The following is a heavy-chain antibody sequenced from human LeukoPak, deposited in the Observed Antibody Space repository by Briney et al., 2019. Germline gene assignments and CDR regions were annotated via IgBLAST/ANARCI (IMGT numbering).Heavy chain of an antibody. CDR1: GGSISSYY. Sequence: SETLSLTCTVSGGSISSYYWSWIRQPAGKGLELSGRIYISGSTNYNPSLKSRVTMSVDTSKNQFSLKLSSVTAADTAVYYCARDPARFYMDVWGKGTTVTVSS. CDR3: ARDPARFYMDV. CDR2: IYISGST. V-gene: IGHV4-4*07. J-gene: IGHJ6*03. D-gene: IGHD2-2*01.